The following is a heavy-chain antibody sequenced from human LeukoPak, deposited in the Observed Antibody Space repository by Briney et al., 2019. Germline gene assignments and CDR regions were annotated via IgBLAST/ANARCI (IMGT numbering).Heavy chain of an antibody. J-gene: IGHJ4*02. CDR2: MYYSGST. CDR3: ARHALKRQWEILNPTFDY. V-gene: IGHV4-59*08. CDR1: GGSISSYY. D-gene: IGHD1-26*01. Sequence: SETLSLTCTVSGGSISSYYWSWIRQPPGKGLEWIGYMYYSGSTNYNPSLKSRVTISVDMSKNQVSLKLSSVTAADTAVYYCARHALKRQWEILNPTFDYWGQGTLVTVSS.